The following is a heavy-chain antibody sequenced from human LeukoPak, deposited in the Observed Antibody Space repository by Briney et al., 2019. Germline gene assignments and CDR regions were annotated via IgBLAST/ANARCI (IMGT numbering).Heavy chain of an antibody. CDR1: GGSISSYY. CDR2: IHYTGST. Sequence: PSETLSLTCTVSGGSISSYYWNWIRQPPGKGLEWIGHIHYTGSTNYNPSLKSRVTISVDTSKNQSSLKLSSVTAADTAVYYCARGGFIAVAGTYYYYGMDVWGQGTTVTVSS. D-gene: IGHD6-19*01. J-gene: IGHJ6*02. V-gene: IGHV4-59*01. CDR3: ARGGFIAVAGTYYYYGMDV.